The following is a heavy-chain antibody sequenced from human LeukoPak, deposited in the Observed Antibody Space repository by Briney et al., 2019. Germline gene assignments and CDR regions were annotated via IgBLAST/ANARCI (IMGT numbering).Heavy chain of an antibody. Sequence: ASVKVSCKASGYTFTSYGISWVRQAPGQGLEWMGWISAYNGNTNYAQKLQGRVTMTTDTSTSTAYMELRSLRSDDTAVYYCARDPGYCSSTSCSQVGFAPWGQGTLVTVSS. V-gene: IGHV1-18*01. D-gene: IGHD2-2*01. CDR3: ARDPGYCSSTSCSQVGFAP. CDR1: GYTFTSYG. J-gene: IGHJ5*02. CDR2: ISAYNGNT.